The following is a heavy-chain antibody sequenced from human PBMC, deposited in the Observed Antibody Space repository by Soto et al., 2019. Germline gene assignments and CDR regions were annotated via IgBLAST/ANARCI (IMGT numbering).Heavy chain of an antibody. J-gene: IGHJ4*02. CDR3: ARGPSGDKVDY. V-gene: IGHV4-59*01. CDR2: LYNTGST. Sequence: ATPSETLSLTCTVSGGSISRYYWSWIRQTPGKGLEWIGYLYNTGSTIYNPSLESRVTISVDTSKNQFSLKLNSVTAADTAVYYCARGPSGDKVDYWGQGILVS. CDR1: GGSISRYY. D-gene: IGHD7-27*01.